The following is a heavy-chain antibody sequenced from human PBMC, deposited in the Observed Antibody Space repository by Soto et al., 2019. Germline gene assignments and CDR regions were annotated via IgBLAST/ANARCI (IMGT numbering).Heavy chain of an antibody. J-gene: IGHJ5*02. V-gene: IGHV3-30-3*01. Sequence: QVQLVESGGGVVQPGRSLRLSCAASGFTLSSYAMHWVRQAPGKGLEWVAVISYDGSNKYYADSVKGRFTISRDNSKNTLYLQMNSLRAEDTAVYYCASLGNTYYYGSGSFRNWFDPWGQGTLVTVSS. D-gene: IGHD3-10*01. CDR3: ASLGNTYYYGSGSFRNWFDP. CDR1: GFTLSSYA. CDR2: ISYDGSNK.